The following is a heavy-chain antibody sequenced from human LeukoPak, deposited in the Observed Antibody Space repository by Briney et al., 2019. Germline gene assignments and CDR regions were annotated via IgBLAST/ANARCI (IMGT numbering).Heavy chain of an antibody. CDR1: GGSIRRGGYY. D-gene: IGHD3-10*01. CDR3: ARVWFGALQESLYYYNGMYV. Sequence: SQTLCLTCAVSGGSIRRGGYYWSWIRQHPGKGLEWIGYIYYSGSTYYNPSLKSRVAISVDTSKNQFSLKLSSVTAADTAVYYCARVWFGALQESLYYYNGMYVWGQGTTVTVSS. J-gene: IGHJ6*02. CDR2: IYYSGST. V-gene: IGHV4-31*11.